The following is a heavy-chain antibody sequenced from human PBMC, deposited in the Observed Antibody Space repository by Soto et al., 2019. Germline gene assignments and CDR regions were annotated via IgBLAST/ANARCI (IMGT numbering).Heavy chain of an antibody. J-gene: IGHJ4*02. CDR3: ARKQCSGITCYLDY. Sequence: GGSLRLSCAASGFTFSGFGMHWVRQAPGKGLEWMAVIWFDGSNKYYADSVKGRFTISRDNSKNTLYLQMDSLRAEDTAVYYCARKQCSGITCYLDYWGQGTLVTVSS. CDR1: GFTFSGFG. CDR2: IWFDGSNK. D-gene: IGHD2-15*01. V-gene: IGHV3-33*01.